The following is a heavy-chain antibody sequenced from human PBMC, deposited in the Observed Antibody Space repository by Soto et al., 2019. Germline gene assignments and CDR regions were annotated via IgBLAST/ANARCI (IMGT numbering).Heavy chain of an antibody. V-gene: IGHV3-74*01. D-gene: IGHD3-16*01. Sequence: EVQLVESGGGLVQPGGSLRLSCAASGFTFSSYWMHWVRQAPGKGLVWVSRINEDGSTINYADSVKGRFTISRDNAKNTFNLERNGGGAGDTAVYYCTRDMGGGGGYWGQGTLVTVSS. CDR3: TRDMGGGGGY. CDR2: INEDGSTI. J-gene: IGHJ4*02. CDR1: GFTFSSYW.